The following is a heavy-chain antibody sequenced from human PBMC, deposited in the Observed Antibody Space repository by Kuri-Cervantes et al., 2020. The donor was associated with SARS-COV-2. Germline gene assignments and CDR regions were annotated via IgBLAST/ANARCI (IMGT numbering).Heavy chain of an antibody. CDR1: GYTFTSYY. Sequence: ASVKVSCKASGYTFTSYYMHWVRQAPGQGLEWMGWINPNSGGTNYAQKFQGWVTMTRDTSISTAYMELSRLRSDDTAVYYCARAGCDSSGYYYYFDYWGQGTLVTVSS. V-gene: IGHV1-2*04. J-gene: IGHJ4*02. CDR3: ARAGCDSSGYYYYFDY. CDR2: INPNSGGT. D-gene: IGHD3-22*01.